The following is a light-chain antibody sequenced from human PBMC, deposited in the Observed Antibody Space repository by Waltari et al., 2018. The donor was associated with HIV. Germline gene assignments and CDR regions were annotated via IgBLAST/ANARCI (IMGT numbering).Light chain of an antibody. CDR2: KDG. Sequence: SYELTQPPSVSVSPGQTASIPCSGDKLGAKYACWYQQKPGQSPVLVIYKDGKRPSGIPERFSGFNSGNTATLTISGTQAMDEADYYCQALDSDTPKVFGGGTKLTVL. V-gene: IGLV3-1*01. CDR3: QALDSDTPKV. J-gene: IGLJ2*01. CDR1: KLGAKY.